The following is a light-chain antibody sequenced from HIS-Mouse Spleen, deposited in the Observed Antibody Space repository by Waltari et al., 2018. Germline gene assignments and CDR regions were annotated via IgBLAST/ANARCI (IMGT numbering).Light chain of an antibody. V-gene: IGKV1-39*01. J-gene: IGKJ1*01. CDR3: QQSYSTPRT. CDR2: SAS. CDR1: QSISSY. Sequence: DIQMTPSPSSLSASVGDSVTITCLASQSISSYLNWYQQKPGKAPKLLIYSASSLQSGVPSRFSGSGSGTDFTLTISSLQPEDFATYYCQQSYSTPRTFGQGTKVEIK.